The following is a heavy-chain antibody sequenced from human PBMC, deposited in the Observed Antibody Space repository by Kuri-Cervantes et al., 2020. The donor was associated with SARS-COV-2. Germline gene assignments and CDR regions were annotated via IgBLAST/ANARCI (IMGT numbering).Heavy chain of an antibody. CDR2: IYYNGIT. CDR1: GGSIRSGAYY. D-gene: IGHD4-23*01. V-gene: IGHV4-31*03. J-gene: IGHJ1*01. Sequence: SETLSLTCSVSGGSIRSGAYYCHWIRHRPGKGLEWIGNIYYNGITYYNPSLKSRITISVDTSKNQFSLKLSSVTAADTAVCYCATDKPSYGGNGYLELWGQGTLVTVSS. CDR3: ATDKPSYGGNGYLEL.